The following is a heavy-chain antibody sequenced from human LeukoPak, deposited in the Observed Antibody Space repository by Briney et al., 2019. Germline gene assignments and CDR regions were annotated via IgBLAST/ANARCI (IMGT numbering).Heavy chain of an antibody. D-gene: IGHD2-15*01. CDR3: ARRTPGYCSGGSCYGFQH. J-gene: IGHJ1*01. CDR2: ITDSGGNT. CDR1: GFTFSSYA. V-gene: IGHV3-23*01. Sequence: GGSLRLSCAASGFTFSSYAMSWVRQAPGKGLEWVSAITDSGGNTYYAAPVKGRFTISRDNANNSLYLQMNSLRAEDTAVYYCARRTPGYCSGGSCYGFQHWGQGTLVTVS.